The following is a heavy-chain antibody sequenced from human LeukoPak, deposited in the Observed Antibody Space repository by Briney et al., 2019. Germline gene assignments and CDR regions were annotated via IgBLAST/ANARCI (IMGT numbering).Heavy chain of an antibody. CDR2: ISTDGSQT. J-gene: IGHJ4*02. CDR1: GCTFSNYW. Sequence: GGSLRLSCEASGCTFSNYWMHWVRQPPGKGLMWVSQISTDGSQTFYADSVKGRFTISRDNAQNTLFLQMDSLRPEDTAVYYCVRSLRSADFWGQGTLVTVSS. V-gene: IGHV3-74*01. CDR3: VRSLRSADF.